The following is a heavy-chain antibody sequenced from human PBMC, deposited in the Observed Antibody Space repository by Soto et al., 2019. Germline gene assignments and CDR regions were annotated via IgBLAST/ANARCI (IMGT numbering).Heavy chain of an antibody. Sequence: SETLSLTCAVSGVSISSGNWWTWVRQSPQRGLEYIGEIFHDGTANYYPSFERRVAISVDTSKNQFSLKLTSVTAADTAIYFCARLGYDTRLNYMYFDFWGQGTLVTVSS. CDR3: ARLGYDTRLNYMYFDF. D-gene: IGHD2-2*01. CDR1: GVSISSGNW. V-gene: IGHV4-4*02. J-gene: IGHJ4*02. CDR2: IFHDGTA.